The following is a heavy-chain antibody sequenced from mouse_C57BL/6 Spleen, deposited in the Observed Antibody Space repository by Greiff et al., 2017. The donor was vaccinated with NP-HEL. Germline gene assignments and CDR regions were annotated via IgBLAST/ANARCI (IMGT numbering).Heavy chain of an antibody. CDR2: IYPRDGST. D-gene: IGHD2-4*01. CDR1: GYTFTDHT. J-gene: IGHJ3*01. Sequence: QVQLQQSDAELVKPGASVKISCKVSGYTFTDHTIHWMKQRPEQGLEWIGYIYPRDGSTKYNEKFKGKATLTAEKSSSTAYMQLDSLTSEDSAVYFCARNYDSVAWFAYWGQGTLVTVSA. CDR3: ARNYDSVAWFAY. V-gene: IGHV1-78*01.